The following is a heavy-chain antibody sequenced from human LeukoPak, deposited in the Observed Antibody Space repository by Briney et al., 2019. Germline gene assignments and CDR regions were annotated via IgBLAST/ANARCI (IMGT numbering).Heavy chain of an antibody. Sequence: PGGSLRLSCAASGFTFSSYAMHWVRQAPGKGLEWVAVISYDGSNKYYADSVKGRFTISRDNSKNTLYLQMNSLRAEDTAVYYCAREKWPGDVWGQGTTVTVSS. V-gene: IGHV3-30-3*01. J-gene: IGHJ6*02. D-gene: IGHD5-12*01. CDR3: AREKWPGDV. CDR1: GFTFSSYA. CDR2: ISYDGSNK.